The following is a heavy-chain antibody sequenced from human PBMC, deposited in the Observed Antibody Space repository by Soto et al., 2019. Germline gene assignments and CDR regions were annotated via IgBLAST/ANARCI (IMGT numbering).Heavy chain of an antibody. CDR3: VKEDSSRWRLDY. D-gene: IGHD6-13*01. V-gene: IGHV3-23*01. J-gene: IGHJ4*02. Sequence: EVQVLESGGGLVQPGGSLRLSCAASEFTFSSYAMSWVRQAPGKGLEWVSGISGSGRSTDYADSVKGRFTISRDNSRNTLYLQMNSLRGEDTATYYFVKEDSSRWRLDYGGQGTLVTVSS. CDR2: ISGSGRST. CDR1: EFTFSSYA.